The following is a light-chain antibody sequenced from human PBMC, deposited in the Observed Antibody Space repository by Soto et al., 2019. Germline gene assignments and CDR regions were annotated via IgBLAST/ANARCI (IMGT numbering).Light chain of an antibody. CDR3: LLSLGGARLVV. Sequence: QTVVTQEPSLTVSPGGTVSVTCGSSTGAVTSDHYPYWFQQKPGQAPRTLIYDTSNKRSWTPARFSGSLLGGKAALTLSGAQPEDEAEYYCLLSLGGARLVVFGGGTQLTVL. CDR1: TGAVTSDHY. CDR2: DTS. V-gene: IGLV7-46*01. J-gene: IGLJ2*01.